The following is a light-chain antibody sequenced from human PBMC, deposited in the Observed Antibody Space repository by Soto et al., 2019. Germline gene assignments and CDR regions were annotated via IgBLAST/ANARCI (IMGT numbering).Light chain of an antibody. V-gene: IGLV2-14*03. CDR1: SSDVGGYDY. J-gene: IGLJ2*01. CDR2: NVS. Sequence: QPVLTQPASVSGSPGQSIIISCTGTSSDVGGYDYVSWYQQHPGKAPKLMIHNVSNRPSGISNRFSGSKSGNTASLTISGLQAEDEADYYCSSYTSTSTVVFGGGTKLTVL. CDR3: SSYTSTSTVV.